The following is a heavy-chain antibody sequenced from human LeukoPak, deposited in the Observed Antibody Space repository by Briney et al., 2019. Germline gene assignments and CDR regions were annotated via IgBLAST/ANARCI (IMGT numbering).Heavy chain of an antibody. D-gene: IGHD5-18*01. CDR1: GGSISSYY. CDR3: XXXRVVDTAMVDAFDI. CDR2: IYTSGST. Sequence: PSETLSLTCTVSGGSISSYYWSWIRQPAGKGLEWIGRIYTSGSTNYNPSLKSRVTMSVDTSKNQFSLKLSSVTAADTAVYYCXXXRVVDTAMVDAFDIWGQGTMVTVSS. V-gene: IGHV4-4*07. J-gene: IGHJ3*02.